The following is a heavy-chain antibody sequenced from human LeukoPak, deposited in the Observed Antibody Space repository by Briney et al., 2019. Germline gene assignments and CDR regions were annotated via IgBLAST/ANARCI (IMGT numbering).Heavy chain of an antibody. J-gene: IGHJ3*02. CDR2: IIPILGIA. CDR1: GGTFSSYT. CDR3: AREEDIVVVPASHDAFDI. Sequence: SVKVSXKASGGTFSSYTISWVRQAPGQGLEWMGRIIPILGIANYAQKFQGRVTITADKSTSTAYMELSSLRSEDTAVYYCAREEDIVVVPASHDAFDIWGQGTMVIVSS. D-gene: IGHD2-2*01. V-gene: IGHV1-69*04.